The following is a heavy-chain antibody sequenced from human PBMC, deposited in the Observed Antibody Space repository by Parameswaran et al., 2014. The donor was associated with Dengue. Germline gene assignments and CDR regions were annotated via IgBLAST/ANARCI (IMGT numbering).Heavy chain of an antibody. CDR2: IHPGDSES. J-gene: IGHJ3*01. CDR3: AGGLYYFDRSGSVGIDGFDV. Sequence: VRQMPGKGLEWMGIIHPGDSESKYRPSFQGQVTISADESTSTAFLQWSSLKASDSAMYYCAGGLYYFDRSGSVGIDGFDVWGRGTLVTVSS. V-gene: IGHV5-51*01. D-gene: IGHD3-22*01.